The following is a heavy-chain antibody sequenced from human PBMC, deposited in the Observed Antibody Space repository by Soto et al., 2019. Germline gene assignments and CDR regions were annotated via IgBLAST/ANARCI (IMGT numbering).Heavy chain of an antibody. Sequence: QVQLPESGPGLLEPSGTLSLTCDVSGASVTSGHWWTWVRPPPGKGLEWIGEISHTGNTNYSPSLKGRMTVSLDKSQNQFSLTLTSVTAADTAFYYWAGRRLGGSTIYWGQGTLVTVS. V-gene: IGHV4-4*02. D-gene: IGHD2-15*01. J-gene: IGHJ4*02. CDR3: AGRRLGGSTIY. CDR2: ISHTGNT. CDR1: GASVTSGHW.